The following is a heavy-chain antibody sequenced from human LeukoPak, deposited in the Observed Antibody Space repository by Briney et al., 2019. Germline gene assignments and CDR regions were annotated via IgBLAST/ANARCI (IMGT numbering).Heavy chain of an antibody. J-gene: IGHJ4*02. CDR2: ISSSGSTI. CDR3: ARGYYDSSGYPVSPDC. V-gene: IGHV3-11*01. Sequence: GGSLRLSCAASGFAFSDYYMSWIRQAPGKGLEWVSYISSSGSTIYYADSVKGRFTISRDNAKNSLYLQMNSLRAEDTAVYYCARGYYDSSGYPVSPDCWGQGTLVTVSS. D-gene: IGHD3-22*01. CDR1: GFAFSDYY.